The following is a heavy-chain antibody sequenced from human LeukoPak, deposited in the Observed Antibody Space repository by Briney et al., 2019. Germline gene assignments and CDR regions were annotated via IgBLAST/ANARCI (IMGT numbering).Heavy chain of an antibody. CDR3: ARYYDPTVGDAFDI. Sequence: PGESLRLSCAASGFIFGSDWMTWVRQAPGKGLEWVANINPDGSEKYYVDSVKGRFTISRDNGKNSLYLQLNSLRDEDTAVYYCARYYDPTVGDAFDIWGQGTMVTVSS. D-gene: IGHD3-22*01. CDR2: INPDGSEK. CDR1: GFIFGSDW. J-gene: IGHJ3*02. V-gene: IGHV3-7*01.